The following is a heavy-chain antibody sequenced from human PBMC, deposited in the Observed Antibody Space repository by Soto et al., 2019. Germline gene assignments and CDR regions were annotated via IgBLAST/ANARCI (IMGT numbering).Heavy chain of an antibody. CDR1: GYTFTSYY. V-gene: IGHV1-46*01. Sequence: ASVKVSCKASGYTFTSYYMHWVRQAPGQGLEWRGIINPSGGSTSYAQKFQGRVTMTRDTSTSTVYMELSSLRSEDTAVYYCARDNRPYDFWSGSYYYYGMDVWGQGTTVTVSS. CDR3: ARDNRPYDFWSGSYYYYGMDV. CDR2: INPSGGST. J-gene: IGHJ6*02. D-gene: IGHD3-3*01.